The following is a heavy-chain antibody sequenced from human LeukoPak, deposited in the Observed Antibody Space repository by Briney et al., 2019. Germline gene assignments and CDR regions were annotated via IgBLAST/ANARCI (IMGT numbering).Heavy chain of an antibody. Sequence: PSETLSLTCAVYGGSFSGYYWSWIRQPPGKGLEWVGEINHSGSTNYNPSLKSRVTISVDTSKNQFSLKLSSVTAADTAVYYCARRKTGTIDYWGQGTLVTVSS. CDR2: INHSGST. D-gene: IGHD1-1*01. J-gene: IGHJ4*02. CDR1: GGSFSGYY. V-gene: IGHV4-34*01. CDR3: ARRKTGTIDY.